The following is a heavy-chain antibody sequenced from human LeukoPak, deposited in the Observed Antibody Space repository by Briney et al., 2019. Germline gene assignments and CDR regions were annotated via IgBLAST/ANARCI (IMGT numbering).Heavy chain of an antibody. D-gene: IGHD2-2*01. J-gene: IGHJ4*02. CDR3: ARRYLGYCSSTSRYADDY. CDR2: INHSGST. CDR1: GGSFSGYY. V-gene: IGHV4-34*01. Sequence: PSETLSLTCAVYGGSFSGYYWSWIRQPPGKGLEWIGEINHSGSTNYNPSLKSRVTISVDTSKNQFSLKLSSVTAADTAVYYCARRYLGYCSSTSRYADDYWGQGTLVTVSS.